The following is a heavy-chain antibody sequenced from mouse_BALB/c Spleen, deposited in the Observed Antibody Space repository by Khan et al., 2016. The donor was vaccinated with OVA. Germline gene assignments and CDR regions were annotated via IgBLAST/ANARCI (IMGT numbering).Heavy chain of an antibody. CDR2: IRCDGNS. D-gene: IGHD3-1*01. Sequence: QLEESGPGLVKPSQSLSLTCSVTGYSITSGYFWNWIRQFPGNKLEWMGYIRCDGNSNYNPPLKNRISITRDTSKNQFFLKLNSVTPEDTATYYCARGGSSGPAWFAYWGQGTLVTVSA. CDR1: GYSITSGYF. CDR3: ARGGSSGPAWFAY. J-gene: IGHJ3*01. V-gene: IGHV3-6*02.